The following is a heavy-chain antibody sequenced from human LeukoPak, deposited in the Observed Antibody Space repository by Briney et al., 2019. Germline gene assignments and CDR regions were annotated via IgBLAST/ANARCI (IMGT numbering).Heavy chain of an antibody. J-gene: IGHJ4*02. D-gene: IGHD6-19*01. CDR3: AGSSGWSGVLDY. CDR2: ISYSGST. Sequence: SETLSLACSVSGGSITAYLWTRIRQPPGKGLEWIGYISYSGSTNNNPSLKSRVTTSLDTSKNQFSLKLTSVTTADSAMYYCAGSSGWSGVLDYWGQGTLVTVSS. V-gene: IGHV4-59*01. CDR1: GGSITAYL.